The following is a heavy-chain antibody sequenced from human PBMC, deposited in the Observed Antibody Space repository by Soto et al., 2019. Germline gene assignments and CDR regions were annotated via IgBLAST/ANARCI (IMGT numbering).Heavy chain of an antibody. D-gene: IGHD4-4*01. J-gene: IGHJ6*03. CDR3: ARQRKGSNYYYYYMDV. CDR1: GSSFTSYW. Sequence: GESLKISCKGSGSSFTSYWIGWVRQMPGKGLEWMGIIYPGDSDTRYSPSFQGQVTISADKSISTAYLQWSSLKASDTAMYYCARQRKGSNYYYYYMDVWGKGTTVTVSS. CDR2: IYPGDSDT. V-gene: IGHV5-51*01.